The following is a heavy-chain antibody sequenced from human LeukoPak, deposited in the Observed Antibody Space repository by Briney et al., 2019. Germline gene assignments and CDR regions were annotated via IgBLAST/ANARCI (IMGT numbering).Heavy chain of an antibody. CDR1: EFTVSSNY. V-gene: IGHV3-53*01. CDR3: ARGGGYGQDFDY. Sequence: PGGSLRLSCAASEFTVSSNYMSWVRQAPGKGLEWVSVIYPGCNTYYADSVKGRFTISRDNSKNTLYLQMNIQGADDTAVYYCARGGGYGQDFDYWGQGTLVTVSS. J-gene: IGHJ4*02. D-gene: IGHD5-12*01. CDR2: IYPGCNT.